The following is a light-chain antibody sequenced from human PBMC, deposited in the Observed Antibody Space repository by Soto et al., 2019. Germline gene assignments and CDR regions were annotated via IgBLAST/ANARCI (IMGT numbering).Light chain of an antibody. CDR3: QQYENVPT. J-gene: IGKJ2*01. CDR2: DAS. Sequence: DIQLTQSPSSLSASIVDSVTITCQASQDISTSLNWSHRRPGKAPKLLITDASTLQTGVPPRFRGSGAGTDFSFTISRLQPEDFGEYYCQQYENVPTFGQGTKVDIK. V-gene: IGKV1-33*01. CDR1: QDISTS.